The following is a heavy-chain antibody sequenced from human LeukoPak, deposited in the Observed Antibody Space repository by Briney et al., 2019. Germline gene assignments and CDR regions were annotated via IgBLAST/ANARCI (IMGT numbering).Heavy chain of an antibody. CDR2: VSVHTGNT. J-gene: IGHJ4*02. CDR1: GYTFSNYG. CDR3: AKDRGWQYADYDTVAIEQ. Sequence: GASVKVSCKASGYTFSNYGIRWVRQAPGQVLEWMAWVSVHTGNTYYAQKFQARVTMTTDTSTTTAYMELRSLRSDDTAVYYCAKDRGWQYADYDTVAIEQWGQGSLVTVSS. D-gene: IGHD4-17*01. V-gene: IGHV1-18*01.